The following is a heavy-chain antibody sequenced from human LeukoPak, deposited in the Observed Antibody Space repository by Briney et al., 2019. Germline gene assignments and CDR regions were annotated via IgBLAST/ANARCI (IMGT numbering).Heavy chain of an antibody. Sequence: ASVKVSCKASGYTFTSYDINWEGQATGQGLEWMGWMNPNSGNTGYAQKFQSRVTITRNTSISTAYMELSSLRSEDTAVYYCARGYYDSSGYLGDLDAFDIWGQGTMVTVSS. D-gene: IGHD3-22*01. CDR1: GYTFTSYD. V-gene: IGHV1-8*03. CDR2: MNPNSGNT. J-gene: IGHJ3*02. CDR3: ARGYYDSSGYLGDLDAFDI.